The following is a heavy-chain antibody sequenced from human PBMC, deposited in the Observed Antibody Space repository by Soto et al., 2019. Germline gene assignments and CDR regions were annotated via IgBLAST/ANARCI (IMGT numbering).Heavy chain of an antibody. V-gene: IGHV1-46*01. CDR2: INPSCGST. CDR3: ARDRRVAGASQFDS. J-gene: IGHJ4*02. Sequence: ASVKVSCKASGYTFTSYYMHWVRQAPGQGLECMGIINPSCGSTSYAQKFQGRVTMTRXPXXSXXXMXLXXLRXAXTAVYCCARDRRVAGASQFDSWGQGTLVTVSS. CDR1: GYTFTSYY. D-gene: IGHD1-26*01.